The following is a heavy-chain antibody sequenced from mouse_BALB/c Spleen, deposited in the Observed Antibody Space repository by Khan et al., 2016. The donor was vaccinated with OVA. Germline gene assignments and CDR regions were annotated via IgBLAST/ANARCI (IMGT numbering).Heavy chain of an antibody. V-gene: IGHV1-39*01. CDR1: GYSFTGYN. J-gene: IGHJ1*01. CDR2: IDPYSGGT. CDR3: ARSTWYFDV. Sequence: VRLQQSGPELEKPGASVKISCKASGYSFTGYNMNWVKQSNGKSLEWIGNIDPYSGGTSYNQKFKGKATLTVDKSSSTAYMQLKSLTSEDSAVYYCARSTWYFDVWGAGTTVTVSS.